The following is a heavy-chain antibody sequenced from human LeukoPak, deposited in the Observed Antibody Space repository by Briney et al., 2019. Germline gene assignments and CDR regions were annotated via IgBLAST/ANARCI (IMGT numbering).Heavy chain of an antibody. V-gene: IGHV1-8*03. J-gene: IGHJ4*02. CDR3: ARVSPDSVYAADIFDY. CDR2: MNPNSGNT. CDR1: GYTFTSYD. D-gene: IGHD2-8*01. Sequence: ASVKVSCKASGYTFTSYDINWVRQATGQRLEWMGWMNPNSGNTGYAQRFQGRVTITRNTSISTAYMELSSLRSEDTAVYYCARVSPDSVYAADIFDYWGQGTLVTVSS.